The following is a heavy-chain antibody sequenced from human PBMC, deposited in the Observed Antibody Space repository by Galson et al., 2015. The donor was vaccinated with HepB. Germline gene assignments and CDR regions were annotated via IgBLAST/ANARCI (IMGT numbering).Heavy chain of an antibody. V-gene: IGHV3-49*03. D-gene: IGHD6-19*01. CDR3: TRVRNSSCWSLQANYYYYYMDV. J-gene: IGHJ6*03. CDR2: IRSKAYGGTK. Sequence: SLRLSCAASGFTFSDYAMSWFRQAPGKGLEWVGFIRSKAYGGTKAYAASVKGRFTISRDDSKSIPYLQMNSLKTEDTDVYYCTRVRNSSCWSLQANYYYYYMDVWGKGTTVTVSS. CDR1: GFTFSDYA.